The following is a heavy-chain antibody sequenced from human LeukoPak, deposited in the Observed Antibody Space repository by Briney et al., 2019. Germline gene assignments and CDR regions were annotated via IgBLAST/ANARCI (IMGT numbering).Heavy chain of an antibody. V-gene: IGHV3-74*01. D-gene: IGHD6-13*01. Sequence: GGSLRLSCAASGFTFSIYWMHWVRQAPGKGLVWVSRMNADGSSTSYADSVKGRFTISRDNAKNTLYLQMNSLRAEDTAVYYCVREVYSSSDWYFDLWGRGTLVTVSS. CDR2: MNADGSST. CDR1: GFTFSIYW. J-gene: IGHJ2*01. CDR3: VREVYSSSDWYFDL.